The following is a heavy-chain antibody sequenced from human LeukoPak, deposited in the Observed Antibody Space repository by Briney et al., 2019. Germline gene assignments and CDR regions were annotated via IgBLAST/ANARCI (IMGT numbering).Heavy chain of an antibody. CDR1: GDSISSSSYY. V-gene: IGHV4-39*01. J-gene: IGHJ4*02. CDR2: IYYSENT. CDR3: ARHVSTFYYDSSGYSDY. Sequence: KPSETLSLTCTVSGDSISSSSYYWGWIRQPPGKGLEWIGGIYYSENTYYNPSLKSRVTLSVDTSKNQFSLKLSSVTAADTAVYYCARHVSTFYYDSSGYSDYWGQGTLVIVSS. D-gene: IGHD3-22*01.